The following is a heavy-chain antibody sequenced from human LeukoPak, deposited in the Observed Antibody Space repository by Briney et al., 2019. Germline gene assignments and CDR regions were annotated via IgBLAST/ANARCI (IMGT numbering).Heavy chain of an antibody. CDR1: GSSISSSSYY. V-gene: IGHV4-39*01. Sequence: SETLPLTCTVSGSSISSSSYYWGWIRQPPGKGLEWIGSIYYSGSTYYNPSLKSRVTISVDTSKNQFSLNLSSVTAADTAVYYCARLYYDSSGYYQICYFDYWGQGTLVTVSS. D-gene: IGHD3-22*01. CDR3: ARLYYDSSGYYQICYFDY. CDR2: IYYSGST. J-gene: IGHJ4*02.